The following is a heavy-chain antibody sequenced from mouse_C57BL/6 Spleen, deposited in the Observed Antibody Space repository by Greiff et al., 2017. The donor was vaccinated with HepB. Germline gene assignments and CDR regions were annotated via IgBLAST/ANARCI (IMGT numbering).Heavy chain of an antibody. J-gene: IGHJ2*01. V-gene: IGHV1-80*01. CDR2: IYPGDGDT. Sequence: VQLQQSGAELVKPGASVKISCKAPGYAFRSYWMNWVKQRPGKGLEWIGQIYPGDGDTNYNGKFKGKATLTADTSSSTAYMQLSSLTSEASADYCCARAGGTDYWGQGTTLTVSS. CDR3: ARAGGTDY. D-gene: IGHD1-1*02. CDR1: GYAFRSYW.